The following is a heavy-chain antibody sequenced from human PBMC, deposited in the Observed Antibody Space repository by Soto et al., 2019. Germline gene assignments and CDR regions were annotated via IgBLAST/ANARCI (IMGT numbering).Heavy chain of an antibody. CDR3: AKGCELIMRAHY. CDR2: INPRSGDT. J-gene: IGHJ4*02. Sequence: ASVKVSCKASGYTFTGYFIHWVRQAPGQGLEWMGWINPRSGDTNYAQNFQGRVTMTRDTSITTAYMELSTLRSDDTAVHYCAKGCELIMRAHYWGQRSRVTVS. CDR1: GYTFTGYF. V-gene: IGHV1-2*02. D-gene: IGHD1-7*01.